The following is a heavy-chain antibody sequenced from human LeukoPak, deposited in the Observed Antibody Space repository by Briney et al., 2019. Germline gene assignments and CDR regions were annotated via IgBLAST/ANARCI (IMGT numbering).Heavy chain of an antibody. Sequence: ASVKVSCKASGYTFTGNYMHWVRQAPGQGLEWMGWINPNSGDTNYAQKFQGRVTMTRDTSISTACMELSGLRSDDTAVYYCARVPGNDWFDPWGQGTLATVSS. V-gene: IGHV1-2*02. CDR3: ARVPGNDWFDP. J-gene: IGHJ5*02. CDR2: INPNSGDT. D-gene: IGHD1-14*01. CDR1: GYTFTGNY.